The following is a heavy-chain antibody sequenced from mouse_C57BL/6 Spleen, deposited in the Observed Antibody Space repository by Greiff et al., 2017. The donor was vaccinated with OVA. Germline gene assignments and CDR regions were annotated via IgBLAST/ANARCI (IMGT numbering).Heavy chain of an antibody. J-gene: IGHJ3*01. D-gene: IGHD3-2*02. CDR3: ERQTAQAPWFAY. CDR2: ISDGGSYT. CDR1: GFTFSSYA. V-gene: IGHV5-4*01. Sequence: EVHLVESGGGLVKPGGSLKLSCAASGFTFSSYAMSWVRQTPGKRLEWVATISDGGSYTYYPDNVKGRFTISRDNAKNNLYLQMSHLKSEDTAMYYCERQTAQAPWFAYWGQGTLVTVSA.